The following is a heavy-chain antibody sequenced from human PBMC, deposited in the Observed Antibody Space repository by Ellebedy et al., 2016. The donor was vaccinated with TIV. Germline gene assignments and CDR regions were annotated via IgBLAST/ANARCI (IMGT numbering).Heavy chain of an antibody. CDR3: ARGNGYSYSYYFDY. CDR2: IYYSGST. V-gene: IGHV4-59*12. CDR1: GGSISSYY. D-gene: IGHD5-18*01. Sequence: SETLSLXCTVSGGSISSYYWSWIRQPPGKGLEWIGYIYYSGSTNYNPSLKSRVTISVDRSKNQFSLKLSSVTAADTAVYYCARGNGYSYSYYFDYWGQGTLVTVSS. J-gene: IGHJ4*02.